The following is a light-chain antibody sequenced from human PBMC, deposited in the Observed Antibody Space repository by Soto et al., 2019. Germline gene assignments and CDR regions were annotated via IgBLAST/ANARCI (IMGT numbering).Light chain of an antibody. CDR2: KAS. CDR3: QQYNSYSLT. Sequence: DIQMTQSPSTLSASVGDSVTITCRASQSISSWLAWYQQKPGKAPKLLIYKASSLESGVPSRFSGGGSGTEFTLTISSLQPDDFATYYCQQYNSYSLTFGGGTKVEIK. CDR1: QSISSW. V-gene: IGKV1-5*03. J-gene: IGKJ4*01.